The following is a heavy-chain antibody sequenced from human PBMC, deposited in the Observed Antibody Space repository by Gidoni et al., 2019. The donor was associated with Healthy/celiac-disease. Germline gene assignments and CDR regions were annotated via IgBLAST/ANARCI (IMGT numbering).Heavy chain of an antibody. Sequence: EVQLVESGGGLVKPGRSLRLSCTASGFTFGDYAMSWFREAPGKGLELVGFIRSKAYGGTTEYAASVKGRFTISRDDSKSIAYLQMNSLKTEDTAVYYCTRDQACSSTSCYTPYYYGMDVWGQGTTVTVSS. CDR1: GFTFGDYA. J-gene: IGHJ6*02. D-gene: IGHD2-2*02. CDR3: TRDQACSSTSCYTPYYYGMDV. V-gene: IGHV3-49*05. CDR2: IRSKAYGGTT.